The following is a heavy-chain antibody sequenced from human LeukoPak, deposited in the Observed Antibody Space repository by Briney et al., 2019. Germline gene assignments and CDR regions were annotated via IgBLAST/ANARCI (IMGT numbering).Heavy chain of an antibody. CDR3: ARTGGYSGYEWTQVRGFSVDY. Sequence: GGSLRLSCAASGFTFSSHWMNWVRQAPGKGLEWVANIKYDGNEKYYADSVKGRFTISRDNAKNSVYLQMNSLRAEDTAVYYCARTGGYSGYEWTQVRGFSVDYWGQGTLVTVSS. J-gene: IGHJ4*02. V-gene: IGHV3-7*01. D-gene: IGHD5-12*01. CDR1: GFTFSSHW. CDR2: IKYDGNEK.